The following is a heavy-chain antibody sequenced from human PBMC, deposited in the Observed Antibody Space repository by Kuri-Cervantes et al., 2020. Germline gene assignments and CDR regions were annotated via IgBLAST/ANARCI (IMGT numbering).Heavy chain of an antibody. D-gene: IGHD3-10*01. V-gene: IGHV1-69*04. CDR1: GGTFSSYT. CDR3: AREALYYYGSGSYGDV. Sequence: SVKVSCKASGGTFSSYTISWVRQAPGQGLEWMGRIIPILGIANYAQKFQGRVTITADKSTSTAYMELSSLRSDDTAVYYCAREALYYYGSGSYGDVWGQGTTVTVSS. J-gene: IGHJ6*02. CDR2: IIPILGIA.